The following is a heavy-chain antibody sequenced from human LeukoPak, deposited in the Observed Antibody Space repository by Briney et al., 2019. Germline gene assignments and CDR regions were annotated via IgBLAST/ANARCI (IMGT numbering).Heavy chain of an antibody. D-gene: IGHD1-26*01. CDR2: ISSSCSTI. V-gene: IGHV3-48*03. J-gene: IGHJ4*02. CDR3: LPYSGSRVLSSTSGE. Sequence: PGGSLRLSCAASGFTFSSYEMNWVRQAPGKGLEWVSYISSSCSTIYYADSVKGRCTISRDNAKNSLYLQMNSLRAEDTAVYYCLPYSGSRVLSSTSGEWGQGTLVTVSS. CDR1: GFTFSSYE.